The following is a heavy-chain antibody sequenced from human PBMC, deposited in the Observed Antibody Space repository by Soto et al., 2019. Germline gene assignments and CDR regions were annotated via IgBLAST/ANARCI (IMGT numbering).Heavy chain of an antibody. CDR2: IYYSRSI. Sequence: QVQLQESGPGLVKPSQTLSLTCTVSGGSISSGGYYWSWIRQHPGKGLEWIGYIYYSRSISYNPSLGSRVTISVDTSKNQFSLKLSSVPAADTAVYYCARRGYSADFDYWGQGTLVTVSS. V-gene: IGHV4-31*03. CDR3: ARRGYSADFDY. CDR1: GGSISSGGYY. J-gene: IGHJ4*02. D-gene: IGHD5-12*01.